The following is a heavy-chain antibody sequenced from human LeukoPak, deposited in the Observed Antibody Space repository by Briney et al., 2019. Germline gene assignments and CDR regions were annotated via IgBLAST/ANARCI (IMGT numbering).Heavy chain of an antibody. CDR3: ARHRGAIYYDSSGLDY. D-gene: IGHD3-22*01. V-gene: IGHV4-59*08. Sequence: SETLSLTCTVSGGSISSYYWSWIRQPPGKGLEWIGYIYYSGSTNYNPSLKSRVTISVDTSKNQFSLKLSSVTAADTAVYYCARHRGAIYYDSSGLDYWGQGTLVTVSS. CDR2: IYYSGST. CDR1: GGSISSYY. J-gene: IGHJ4*02.